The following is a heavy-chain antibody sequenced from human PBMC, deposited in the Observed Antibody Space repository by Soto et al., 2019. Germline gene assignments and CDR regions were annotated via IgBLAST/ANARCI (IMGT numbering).Heavy chain of an antibody. Sequence: GGSLRLSCAASGFTFSSYWMSWVRQAPGKGLEWVANIKQDGSEKYYVDSVKGRFTISRDNAKNSLYLQMNSLRAEDTAEYYCASSGLTTKYYFDYWGQGTLVTVSS. CDR3: ASSGLTTKYYFDY. CDR1: GFTFSSYW. J-gene: IGHJ4*02. CDR2: IKQDGSEK. V-gene: IGHV3-7*01. D-gene: IGHD2-8*01.